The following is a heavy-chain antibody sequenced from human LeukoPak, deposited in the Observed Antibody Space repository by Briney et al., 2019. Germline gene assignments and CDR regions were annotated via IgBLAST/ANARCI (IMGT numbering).Heavy chain of an antibody. CDR3: ARDMVRAPTPYFDY. CDR1: GGSISSGDYY. V-gene: IGHV4-30-4*01. Sequence: PSETLSLTCTVSGGSISSGDYYWSWIRQPPGKGLEWIGYIYYSGSTYYNPSLKSRVTISVDTSKNQFSLKLSSVTAADTAVYYCARDMVRAPTPYFDYWGQGTLVTVSS. D-gene: IGHD3-10*01. J-gene: IGHJ4*02. CDR2: IYYSGST.